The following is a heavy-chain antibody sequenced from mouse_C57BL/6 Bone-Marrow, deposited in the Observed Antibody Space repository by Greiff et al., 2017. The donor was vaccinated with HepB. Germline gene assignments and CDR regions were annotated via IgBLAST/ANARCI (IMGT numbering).Heavy chain of an antibody. Sequence: QVQLQQPGAELVMPGASVKLSCKASGYTFTSYWMHWVKQRPGQGLEWIGEIDPSDSYTNYNQKFKGKSTLTVDKSSSTAYMQLSSLTSEDSAVYYCARWGVVAYYFDYWGQGTTLTVSS. V-gene: IGHV1-69*01. CDR2: IDPSDSYT. D-gene: IGHD1-1*01. J-gene: IGHJ2*01. CDR1: GYTFTSYW. CDR3: ARWGVVAYYFDY.